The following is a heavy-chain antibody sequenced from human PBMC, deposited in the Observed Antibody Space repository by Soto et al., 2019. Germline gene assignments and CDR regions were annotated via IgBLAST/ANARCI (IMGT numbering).Heavy chain of an antibody. CDR3: ARDRGGNQREESFDI. V-gene: IGHV4-31*03. Sequence: SETLSLPCTVSGGSIISAGYYCSWILQHPGTGLEWIGYIYYNGNTHYNPSLKSRVIISVDTSKIRFSLMLSSVTAVHTALSYCARDRGGNQREESFDIGGQGT. J-gene: IGHJ3*02. CDR1: GGSIISAGYY. D-gene: IGHD2-2*01. CDR2: IYYNGNT.